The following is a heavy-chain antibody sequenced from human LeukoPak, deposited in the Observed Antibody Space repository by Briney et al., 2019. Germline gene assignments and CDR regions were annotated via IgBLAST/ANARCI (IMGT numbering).Heavy chain of an antibody. Sequence: SETLSLTCAVYGGSFTNYYWSCIRQPPGKGLEWIGEINHSGSTKYNPSLKSRVTISIDTSKNQLSLKLSSVTAADTAVYSCVRHVARAFDIWGQGTKVTVSS. CDR2: INHSGST. V-gene: IGHV4-34*01. CDR1: GGSFTNYY. CDR3: VRHVARAFDI. J-gene: IGHJ3*02.